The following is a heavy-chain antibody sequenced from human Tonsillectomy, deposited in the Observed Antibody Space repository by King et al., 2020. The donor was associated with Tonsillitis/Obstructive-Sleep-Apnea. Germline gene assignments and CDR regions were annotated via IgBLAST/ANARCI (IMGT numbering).Heavy chain of an antibody. CDR1: GFTFSSYT. Sequence: VQLVESGGGVVQPGRSLRLSCAASGFTFSSYTMHWVRQAPGKGLEWVAVMSYDGSNKYYADSVKGRFTISRDNSKNTLYLQMNSLRAEDTAVYYCARDVNFWIGSAFDYWGQGTLVTVSS. D-gene: IGHD3-3*01. CDR2: MSYDGSNK. CDR3: ARDVNFWIGSAFDY. V-gene: IGHV3-30*04. J-gene: IGHJ4*02.